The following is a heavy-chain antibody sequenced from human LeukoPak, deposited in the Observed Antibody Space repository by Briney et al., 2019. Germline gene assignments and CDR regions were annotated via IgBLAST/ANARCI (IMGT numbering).Heavy chain of an antibody. CDR1: GGSISSYY. CDR2: IYTSGST. CDR3: ARVRGYYYDSSGYCDY. D-gene: IGHD3-22*01. V-gene: IGHV4-4*07. Sequence: PSETLSLTCTVSGGSISSYYWSWIRQPAGKGLEWIGRIYTSGSTNYNPSLKSRVTMSVDTSKNQFSLKLSSVTAADPAVYYCARVRGYYYDSSGYCDYWGQGTLVTVSS. J-gene: IGHJ4*02.